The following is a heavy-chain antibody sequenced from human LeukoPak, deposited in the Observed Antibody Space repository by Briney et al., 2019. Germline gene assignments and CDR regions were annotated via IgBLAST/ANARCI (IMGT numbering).Heavy chain of an antibody. J-gene: IGHJ6*03. CDR2: IRYDGSNK. CDR1: GFTFSSYD. D-gene: IGHD1-20*01. V-gene: IGHV3-30*02. CDR3: ARGDRYDWDYYYYMDV. Sequence: PGGSLRLSCAASGFTFSSYDMHWVRQAPGKGLEWVAFIRYDGSNKYYADSVKGRFTISRDSSKNTLYLQMNSLRAEDTAVHYCARGDRYDWDYYYYMDVWGKGTTVTISS.